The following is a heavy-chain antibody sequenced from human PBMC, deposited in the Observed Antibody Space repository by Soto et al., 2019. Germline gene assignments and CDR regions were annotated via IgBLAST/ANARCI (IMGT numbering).Heavy chain of an antibody. J-gene: IGHJ4*02. Sequence: EVQLLESGGGLVQPGVSLTLSCAASGFTFSDYTMTWVRQAPGKVLECISVILADFNTYYAGSVRGRFTISRDNSKNTLYLQMDSLRAEDTAVYYCARRVEGYFDYWGQGALVTVSS. V-gene: IGHV3-23*03. CDR1: GFTFSDYT. CDR3: ARRVEGYFDY. CDR2: ILADFNT.